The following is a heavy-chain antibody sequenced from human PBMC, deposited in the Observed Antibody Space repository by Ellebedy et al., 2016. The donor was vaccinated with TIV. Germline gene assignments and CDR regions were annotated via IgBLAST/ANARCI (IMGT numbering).Heavy chain of an antibody. D-gene: IGHD5-12*01. CDR1: GGSISSHY. CDR3: ARPIDGYDYADAFDI. V-gene: IGHV4-59*11. J-gene: IGHJ3*02. CDR2: IHYSGST. Sequence: GSLRLXXTVSGGSISSHYWSWIRQPPGKGLEWIGFIHYSGSTNYKPSLKSRVAISVDTSKNQFSLKLSSVTAADTAVYYCARPIDGYDYADAFDIWGQGTMVTVSS.